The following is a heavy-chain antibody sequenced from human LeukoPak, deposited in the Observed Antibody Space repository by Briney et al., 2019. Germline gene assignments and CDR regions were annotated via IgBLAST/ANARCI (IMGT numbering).Heavy chain of an antibody. CDR3: ARHKGSSWSYYFDY. CDR2: IYYSGST. V-gene: IGHV4-61*05. J-gene: IGHJ4*02. Sequence: SETLSLTCTVSGGSISSSSYYWSWIRQPPGKGLEWIGYIYYSGSTNYNPSLKSRVTISVDTSKNQFSLKLSSVTAADTAVYYCARHKGSSWSYYFDYWGQGTLVTVSS. CDR1: GGSISSSSYY. D-gene: IGHD6-13*01.